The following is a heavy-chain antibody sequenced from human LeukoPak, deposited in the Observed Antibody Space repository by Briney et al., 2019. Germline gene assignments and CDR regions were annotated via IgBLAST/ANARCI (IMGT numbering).Heavy chain of an antibody. CDR2: MKQDGSLI. J-gene: IGHJ1*01. Sequence: PGGSLRLSCAASGFTFSSYSMNWVRQAPGRGLEWVANMKQDGSLIDYVDSVKGRFTISRDNAKNLLYLQMDSLRADDTAVYYCARDAYPYASDSWGQGTLVTISS. CDR1: GFTFSSYS. CDR3: ARDAYPYASDS. V-gene: IGHV3-7*01. D-gene: IGHD2-2*01.